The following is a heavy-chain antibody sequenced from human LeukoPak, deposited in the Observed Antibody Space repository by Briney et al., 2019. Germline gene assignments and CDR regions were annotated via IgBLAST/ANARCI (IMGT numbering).Heavy chain of an antibody. CDR1: GGSISSGSYY. CDR2: INHSGST. CDR3: ARHGLWFGELSPEGPYFDY. J-gene: IGHJ4*02. V-gene: IGHV4-39*01. Sequence: SETLSLTCTVSGGSISSGSYYWSWIRQPPGKGLEWIGEINHSGSTNYNPSLKSRVTISVDTSKNQFSLKLSSVTAADTAVYYCARHGLWFGELSPEGPYFDYWGQGTLVTVSS. D-gene: IGHD3-10*01.